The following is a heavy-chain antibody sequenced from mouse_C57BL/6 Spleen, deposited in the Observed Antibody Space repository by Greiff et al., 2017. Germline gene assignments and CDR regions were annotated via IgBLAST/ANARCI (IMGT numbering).Heavy chain of an antibody. CDR2: INPNNGGT. CDR1: GYTFTDYN. V-gene: IGHV1-22*01. CDR3: ARYGDYCCDY. D-gene: IGHD2-12*01. Sequence: DVQLQESGPELVKPGASVKMSCKASGYTFTDYNMHWVKQSHGKSLEWIGYINPNNGGTSYNQKFKGKATLTVNKSSSTAYMELRSLTSEDSAVYYCARYGDYCCDYWGQGTTLTVSS. J-gene: IGHJ2*01.